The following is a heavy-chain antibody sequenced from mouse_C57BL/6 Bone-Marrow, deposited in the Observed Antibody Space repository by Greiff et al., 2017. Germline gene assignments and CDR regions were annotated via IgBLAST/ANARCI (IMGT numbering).Heavy chain of an antibody. CDR2: IRSKSNNYAT. Sequence: EVQLVESGGGLVQPKGSLKLSCAASGFSFNTYAMNWVRQAPGKGLEWVARIRSKSNNYATYYADSVKDRFTISRDDSESMLYLQMNNLKTEDTAMYYCVRPLGGAMDYWGQGTSVTVSS. D-gene: IGHD6-1*01. J-gene: IGHJ4*01. CDR1: GFSFNTYA. V-gene: IGHV10-1*01. CDR3: VRPLGGAMDY.